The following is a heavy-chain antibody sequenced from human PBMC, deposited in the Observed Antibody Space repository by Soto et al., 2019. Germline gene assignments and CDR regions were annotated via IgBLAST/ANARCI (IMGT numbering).Heavy chain of an antibody. D-gene: IGHD6-19*01. CDR3: AKTYSSGWYFFDY. CDR1: GFTFSSYA. Sequence: EVQLLESGGGLVQPGGSLRLSCAASGFTFSSYAMSWVRQAPGKGLEWVSAISGSGGSTYYADSVKGRFTISRDNSKNTLYLQMNSLSAEDTAVYYCAKTYSSGWYFFDYWGQGTLVTVSS. CDR2: ISGSGGST. J-gene: IGHJ4*02. V-gene: IGHV3-23*01.